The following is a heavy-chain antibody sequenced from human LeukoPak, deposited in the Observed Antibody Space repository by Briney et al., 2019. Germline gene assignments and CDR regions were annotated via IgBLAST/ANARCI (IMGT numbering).Heavy chain of an antibody. CDR2: FTVYNGNT. CDR1: GYTFTSYG. V-gene: IGHV1-18*01. Sequence: ASVKVSCKASGYTFTSYGISWVRQAPGQGLDGVGWFTVYNGNTNYAQKLQGRVTMTTDTSTSTAYMELRSLRSDDTAVYYCARDRSYDFWSGYYPFDHWGQGTLVTVSS. D-gene: IGHD3-3*01. J-gene: IGHJ4*02. CDR3: ARDRSYDFWSGYYPFDH.